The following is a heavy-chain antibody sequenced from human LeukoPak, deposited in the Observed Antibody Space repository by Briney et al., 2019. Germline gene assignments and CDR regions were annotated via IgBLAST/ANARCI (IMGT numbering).Heavy chain of an antibody. V-gene: IGHV3-64*01. D-gene: IGHD3-3*02. J-gene: IGHJ6*04. CDR1: GFTFSNYA. CDR2: ISYNGGST. CDR3: ARRFAAQLAFVDV. Sequence: HSGGSLRLSCAASGFTFSNYAMHWVRQAPGKGLEYVSAISYNGGSTYYTNSVKGRFTISRDNSKNTLYLQMGSLIAEDMAVYYCARRFAAQLAFVDVWGKGTTVTVSS.